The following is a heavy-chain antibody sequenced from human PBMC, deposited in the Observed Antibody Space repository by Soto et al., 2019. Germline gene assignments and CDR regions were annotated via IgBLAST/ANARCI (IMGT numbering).Heavy chain of an antibody. CDR1: GVTFNRYA. CDR2: ISYDGSNK. V-gene: IGHV3-30*04. CDR3: ARDHQYQLPSDV. D-gene: IGHD2-2*01. Sequence: QAQLVESGGGMVQPGRSLRLSCVASGVTFNRYAMHWVRQAPGKGLEWVAVISYDGSNKYYADSVKGRFTISRDNSDNTLYLQMNTLKGEDSAVYYCARDHQYQLPSDVWGQGTSVTVS. J-gene: IGHJ6*02.